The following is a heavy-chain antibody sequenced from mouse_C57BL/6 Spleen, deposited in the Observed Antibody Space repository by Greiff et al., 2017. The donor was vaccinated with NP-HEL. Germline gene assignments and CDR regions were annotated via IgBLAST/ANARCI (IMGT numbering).Heavy chain of an antibody. D-gene: IGHD1-1*01. V-gene: IGHV5-16*01. J-gene: IGHJ2*01. CDR3: ARVAGSYYGPYYFDY. Sequence: EVQLVESEGGLVQPGSSMKLSCTASGFTFSDYYMAWVRQVPEKGLEWVANINYDGSSTYYLDSLKSRFIISRDNAKNILYLQMSSLKSEDTATYYCARVAGSYYGPYYFDYWGQGTTLTVSS. CDR1: GFTFSDYY. CDR2: INYDGSST.